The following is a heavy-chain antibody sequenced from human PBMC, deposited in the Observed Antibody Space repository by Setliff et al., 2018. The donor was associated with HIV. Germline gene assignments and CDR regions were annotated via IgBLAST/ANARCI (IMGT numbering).Heavy chain of an antibody. D-gene: IGHD6-19*01. Sequence: KASETLSLTCAVYGGSFSGYYWSWIRQPPGKGLEWIGEINHSGSTNYNPSLKSRVTISVDTSKNQFSLKLSSVTAADTAVYYCAIRGSSGWYVGGYFDYWGQGTLVTVS. CDR3: AIRGSSGWYVGGYFDY. CDR2: INHSGST. J-gene: IGHJ4*02. CDR1: GGSFSGYY. V-gene: IGHV4-34*01.